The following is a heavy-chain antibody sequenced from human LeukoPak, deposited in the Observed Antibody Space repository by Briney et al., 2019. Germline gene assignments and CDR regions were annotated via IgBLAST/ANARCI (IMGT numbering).Heavy chain of an antibody. V-gene: IGHV3-30*04. D-gene: IGHD3-10*01. CDR1: GFTFSTYA. J-gene: IGHJ4*02. CDR3: ARPNYYGSDLDY. Sequence: GGSLRLSCAASGFTFSTYAMHWVRQAPGKGLEWVAVISNDGRNKIYADSVKGRFTISRDNSKNTLFLQMNSLRAEDTTVYYCARPNYYGSDLDYWGQGTLVTVSS. CDR2: ISNDGRNK.